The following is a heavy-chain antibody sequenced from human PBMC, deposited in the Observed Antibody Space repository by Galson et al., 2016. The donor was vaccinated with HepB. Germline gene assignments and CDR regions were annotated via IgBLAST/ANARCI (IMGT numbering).Heavy chain of an antibody. D-gene: IGHD3-9*01. V-gene: IGHV3-21*01. CDR1: GFTFSKAW. Sequence: SLRLSCAASGFTFSKAWMSWVRQAPGKGLEWVSSISGTSTYIYYADSVKGRFTISRDNAKNSLYLQMNNVRAEDTAVYYCARDLRGMIRFFDWSTHFDSWGQGTLVTVSS. J-gene: IGHJ4*02. CDR2: ISGTSTYI. CDR3: ARDLRGMIRFFDWSTHFDS.